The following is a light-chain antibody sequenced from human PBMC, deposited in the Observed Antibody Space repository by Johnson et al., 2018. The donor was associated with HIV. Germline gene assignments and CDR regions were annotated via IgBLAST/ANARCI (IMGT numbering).Light chain of an antibody. CDR1: SSDMGNYA. CDR2: ENN. V-gene: IGLV1-51*02. CDR3: ATWHSSLTSGGV. Sequence: QSVLTQPPSVSAAPGQKVTISCSGSSSDMGNYAVSWYQQLPGTAPKLLIYENNKRPSGIPDRFSGSKSATSATLGITGLQTGDEADYYCATWHSSLTSGGVFGTGTKVTVL. J-gene: IGLJ1*01.